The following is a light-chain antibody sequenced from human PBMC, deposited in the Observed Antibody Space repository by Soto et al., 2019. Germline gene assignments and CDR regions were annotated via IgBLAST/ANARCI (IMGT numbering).Light chain of an antibody. Sequence: DIQMTQSPSTLSASVGDRVTITCRASYYISSWLAWYQQKPGKAPNLLIYKASSLESGVPSRFSGSGSGTEFTLTISSLQPDDFATYYCQQYNSYSLTFGGGTKVEIK. CDR2: KAS. J-gene: IGKJ4*01. CDR1: YYISSW. CDR3: QQYNSYSLT. V-gene: IGKV1-5*03.